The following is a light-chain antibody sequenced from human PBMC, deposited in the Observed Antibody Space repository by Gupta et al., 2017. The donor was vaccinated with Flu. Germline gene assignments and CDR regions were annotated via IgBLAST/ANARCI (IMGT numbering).Light chain of an antibody. Sequence: DIVMTQSPDSLAVSLGERATINCKSSQSLLYNSDNQNHLAWYQQKPGQPPKLLIYWASTRESGVPDRFSGSGSGTDFTLTISSLQAEDVAVYYCHQYCTPPWTFGQGTKVEVK. V-gene: IGKV4-1*01. CDR2: WAS. CDR3: HQYCTPPWT. J-gene: IGKJ1*01. CDR1: QSLLYNSDNQNH.